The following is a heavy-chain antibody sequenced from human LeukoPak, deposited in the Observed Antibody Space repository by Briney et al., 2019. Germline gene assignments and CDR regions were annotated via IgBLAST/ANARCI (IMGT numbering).Heavy chain of an antibody. CDR3: AKWAVSGRGFDY. V-gene: IGHV3-23*01. Sequence: GGSLRLSCAASGFTFSSYAMSWVRQAPGKGLEWVSDITGSGGSTHYADSVKGRFTISRDNSKNTLYLQMNSLRAEDTAVYYCAKWAVSGRGFDYWGQGTLVTVSS. D-gene: IGHD6-19*01. CDR1: GFTFSSYA. J-gene: IGHJ4*02. CDR2: ITGSGGST.